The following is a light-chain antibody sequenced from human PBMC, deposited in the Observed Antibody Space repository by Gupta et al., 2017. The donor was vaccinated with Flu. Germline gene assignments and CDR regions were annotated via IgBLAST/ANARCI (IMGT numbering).Light chain of an antibody. J-gene: IGLJ1*01. CDR3: QSYDSSRGV. CDR1: SSNIGAGYD. V-gene: IGLV1-40*01. CDR2: GNS. Sequence: QSVLTQPPSVSGAPGQRVTIPCTGSSSNIGAGYDVHWYQHLPGTAPKLLIYGNSNRPSGVPDRFSGSKSGTSASLAITGLQAEDEADYYCQSYDSSRGVFGTGTKVTVL.